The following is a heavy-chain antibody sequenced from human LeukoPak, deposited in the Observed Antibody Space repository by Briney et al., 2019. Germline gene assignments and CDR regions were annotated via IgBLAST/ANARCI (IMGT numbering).Heavy chain of an antibody. J-gene: IGHJ6*02. CDR1: GYTFTSYD. CDR2: ISAYNGNT. Sequence: ASVKVSCKASGYTFTSYDINWVRQATGQGLEWMGWISAYNGNTNYAQKLQGRVTMTTDTSTSTAYMELRSLRSDDTAVYYCARGEIKLDTLLRYFDWLPHPHYYYYGMDVWGQGTTVTVSS. CDR3: ARGEIKLDTLLRYFDWLPHPHYYYYGMDV. D-gene: IGHD3-9*01. V-gene: IGHV1-18*01.